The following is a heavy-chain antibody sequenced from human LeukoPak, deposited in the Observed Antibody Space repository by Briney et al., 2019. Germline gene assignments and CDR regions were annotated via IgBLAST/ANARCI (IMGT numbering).Heavy chain of an antibody. CDR3: ARVIAARPPFDY. D-gene: IGHD6-6*01. V-gene: IGHV1-2*02. CDR2: INPNSGGT. J-gene: IGHJ4*02. Sequence: ASVKVSCKASGYTFTGYYMHWVRQAPGQGLEWMGWINPNSGGTNYAQKFQGRVTMTRDTSISTAYMELSRLRSDDTAVYYCARVIAARPPFDYWGQGTLVTVSS. CDR1: GYTFTGYY.